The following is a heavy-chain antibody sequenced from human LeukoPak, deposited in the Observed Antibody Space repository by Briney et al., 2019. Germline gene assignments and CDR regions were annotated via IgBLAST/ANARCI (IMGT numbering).Heavy chain of an antibody. CDR2: ISAYNGNT. Sequence: ASVKVSCKASGYTFTSYGISWVRQAPGQGLEWMGWISAYNGNTNYAQKLQGRVTMTTETSTSTAYMELRSLRSDDTAVYYCARVVTIFGVVLVGDYYYYGMDVWGQGTTVTVSS. CDR1: GYTFTSYG. V-gene: IGHV1-18*01. J-gene: IGHJ6*02. D-gene: IGHD3-3*01. CDR3: ARVVTIFGVVLVGDYYYYGMDV.